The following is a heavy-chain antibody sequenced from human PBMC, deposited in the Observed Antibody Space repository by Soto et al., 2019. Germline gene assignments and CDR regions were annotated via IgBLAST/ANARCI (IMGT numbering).Heavy chain of an antibody. CDR2: IYYSGST. J-gene: IGHJ4*02. D-gene: IGHD7-27*01. Sequence: QVQLQESGPGLVKPSETLSLTCTVSGASISSDYWSWLRQPPGKGLEWIVYIYYSGSTNYNPSLRSHVTISVVTSKNQFSLKVSSVTSTDTAVYYCARLSRTSCNWALDYWGQGTLVTVSS. CDR3: ARLSRTSCNWALDY. V-gene: IGHV4-59*01. CDR1: GASISSDY.